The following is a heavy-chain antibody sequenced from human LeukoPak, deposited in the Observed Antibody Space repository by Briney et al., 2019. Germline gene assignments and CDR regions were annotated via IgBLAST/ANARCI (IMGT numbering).Heavy chain of an antibody. CDR1: GGSFGGYY. V-gene: IGHV4-34*01. J-gene: IGHJ3*02. CDR2: INHSGST. Sequence: SETLSLTCAVYGGSFGGYYWSWIRQPPGKGLEWIGEINHSGSTNYNPSLKSRVTISVDTSKNQFPLKLSSVTAADTAVYYCARLRKEVAFDIWGQGTMVTVSS. CDR3: ARLRKEVAFDI.